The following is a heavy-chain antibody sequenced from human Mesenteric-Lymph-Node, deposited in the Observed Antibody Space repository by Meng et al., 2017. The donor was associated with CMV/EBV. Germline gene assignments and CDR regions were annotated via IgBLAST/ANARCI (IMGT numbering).Heavy chain of an antibody. CDR3: AKDGAVTSSYGMDV. V-gene: IGHV3-43D*03. CDR1: GFTFDDYA. J-gene: IGHJ6*02. CDR2: ISWDGGST. D-gene: IGHD4-11*01. Sequence: GESLKISCAASGFTFDDYAMHWVRQAPGKGLEWVSLISWDGGSTYYADSVKGRFTISRDNSKNSLYLQMNSLRAEDTALYCCAKDGAVTSSYGMDVWGQGTTVTVSS.